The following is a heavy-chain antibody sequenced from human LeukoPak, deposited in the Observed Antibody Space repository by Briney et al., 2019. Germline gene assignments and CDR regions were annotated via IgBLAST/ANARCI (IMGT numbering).Heavy chain of an antibody. CDR2: ISAYNGNT. V-gene: IGHV1-18*01. J-gene: IGHJ4*02. D-gene: IGHD6-19*01. CDR1: GYTFTSYG. Sequence: GASVKVSCKASGYTFTSYGISWVRQAPGQGLEWMGWISAYNGNTNYAQKLQGRVTMTTDTSTSTAYMELRSLRSDDTAVYYCARAAIAVAGGVYFVYWGQGTLVTVSS. CDR3: ARAAIAVAGGVYFVY.